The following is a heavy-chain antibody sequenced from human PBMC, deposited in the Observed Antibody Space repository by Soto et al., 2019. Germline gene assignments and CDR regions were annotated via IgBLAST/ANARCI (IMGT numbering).Heavy chain of an antibody. CDR2: IYYTGST. Sequence: QVQLQESGPGLVKPSQTLSLTCTVSGGSISSGAYYWSWIRQPPGKGLEWIGYIYYTGSTYYNPSLESRVTISVATSKNHFSLKLTSVTAADTAVYYCARLSYYDSSAIDPWGQETLVTVSS. CDR3: ARLSYYDSSAIDP. D-gene: IGHD3-22*01. V-gene: IGHV4-30-4*01. J-gene: IGHJ5*02. CDR1: GGSISSGAYY.